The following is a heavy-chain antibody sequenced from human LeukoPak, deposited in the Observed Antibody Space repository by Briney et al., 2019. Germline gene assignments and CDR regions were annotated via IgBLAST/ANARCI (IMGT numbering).Heavy chain of an antibody. D-gene: IGHD2-21*01. CDR1: GYTLTELS. J-gene: IGHJ6*02. CDR2: FDPEDGET. V-gene: IGHV1-24*01. CDR3: ATVLGEHYYYYGMDV. Sequence: ASVKVSCKVSGYTLTELSMHWVRQAPGKGLEWMGGFDPEDGETIYAQKFQGRVTMTKDTSTDTAYMELSSLRSEDTAVYYCATVLGEHYYYYGMDVWGQGTTVTVSS.